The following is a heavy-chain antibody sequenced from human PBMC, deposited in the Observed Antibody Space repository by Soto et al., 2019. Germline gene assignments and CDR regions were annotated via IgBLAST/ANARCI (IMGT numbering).Heavy chain of an antibody. V-gene: IGHV1-69*13. CDR2: IIPFFHAA. CDR3: ARDLISNYHYNGMDV. J-gene: IGHJ6*02. Sequence: SVKVSCKASADTFSSSAFSWVRQAPGQGLEWMGGIIPFFHAANYAQRFQGRVTITADESTSTVYMELSSLRSEDTALYYCARDLISNYHYNGMDVWGQGTTVTVSS. CDR1: ADTFSSSA.